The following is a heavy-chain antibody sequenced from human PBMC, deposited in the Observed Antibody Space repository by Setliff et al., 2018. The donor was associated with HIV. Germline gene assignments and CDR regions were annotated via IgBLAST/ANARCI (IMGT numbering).Heavy chain of an antibody. D-gene: IGHD6-6*01. J-gene: IGHJ4*02. V-gene: IGHV3-74*01. Sequence: GASVRLSCAASGFTFTDYWMHWVRQVPGQGLVWVSRINVDGRSISYADTVKGRFTISRDNANNTLFLQMNSLRAEDTAVYYCARLPQDVRSSIDFWGQGTRVTVSS. CDR2: INVDGRSI. CDR1: GFTFTDYW. CDR3: ARLPQDVRSSIDF.